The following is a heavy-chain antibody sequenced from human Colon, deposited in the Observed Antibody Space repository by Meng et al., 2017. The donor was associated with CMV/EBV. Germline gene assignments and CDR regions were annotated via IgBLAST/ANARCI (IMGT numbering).Heavy chain of an antibody. CDR1: GYTFIGYY. D-gene: IGHD1-1*01. Sequence: ASVKVSCKTSGYTFIGYYMHWVQQAPGQGLEWMGWINPRSGGTNYAQKFQGRVNMTRDTSISTAYMELSGLRSDDTAVYYCVRIPWNGFDYWGQGTLVTVSS. CDR2: INPRSGGT. V-gene: IGHV1-2*02. J-gene: IGHJ4*02. CDR3: VRIPWNGFDY.